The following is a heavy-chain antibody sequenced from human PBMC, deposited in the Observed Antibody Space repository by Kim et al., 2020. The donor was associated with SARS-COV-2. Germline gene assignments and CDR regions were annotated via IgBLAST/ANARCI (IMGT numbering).Heavy chain of an antibody. CDR3: ARVGEGYGDFVVDYYYGMDV. V-gene: IGHV7-4-1*02. D-gene: IGHD4-17*01. CDR1: AYTLNSYS. Sequence: ASVKVSCKASAYTLNSYSMNWVRQAPGQGLEWMGWINTNNGNPTYAQGFTGRFVFSLDTSLNTAYLEIINLKPEDSGVYYCARVGEGYGDFVVDYYYGMDVWGQGTTVTVSS. J-gene: IGHJ6*02. CDR2: INTNNGNP.